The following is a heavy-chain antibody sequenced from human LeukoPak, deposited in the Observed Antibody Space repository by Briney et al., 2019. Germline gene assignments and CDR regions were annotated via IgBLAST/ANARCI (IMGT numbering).Heavy chain of an antibody. Sequence: ASVTVSFTASGYTFTSYDINWVRQAPGQGLEWMGWMNPNSGNTGYAQKFQGRVTMTRNTSISTAYMELSSLRSEDTAVYYCARGGVGATNWFDPWGQGTLVTVSS. CDR1: GYTFTSYD. J-gene: IGHJ5*02. D-gene: IGHD1-26*01. V-gene: IGHV1-8*01. CDR3: ARGGVGATNWFDP. CDR2: MNPNSGNT.